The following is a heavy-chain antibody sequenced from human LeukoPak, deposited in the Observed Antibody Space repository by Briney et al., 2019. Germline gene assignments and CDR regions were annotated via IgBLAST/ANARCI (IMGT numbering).Heavy chain of an antibody. CDR1: GYTFTNYG. D-gene: IGHD2-15*01. CDR2: ISAYSGNT. CDR3: ARPAAAANLDV. J-gene: IGHJ3*01. Sequence: GASVKVSCKASGYTFTNYGISWVRQAPGQGLEWLGWISAYSGNTNYAQKFQGRITMTTDTPTRTAYMELRSLTYDDTAVYFCARPAAAANLDVWGPGTMVTVPS. V-gene: IGHV1-18*01.